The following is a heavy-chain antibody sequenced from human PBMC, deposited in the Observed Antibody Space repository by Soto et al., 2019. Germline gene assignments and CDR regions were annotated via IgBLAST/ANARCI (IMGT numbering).Heavy chain of an antibody. D-gene: IGHD3-3*01. V-gene: IGHV1-2*02. CDR1: GYTFTGYY. CDR3: ARLGYDFWSGYYVDRQYYFDY. J-gene: IGHJ4*02. CDR2: INPNSGGT. Sequence: ASVKVSCKASGYTFTGYYMHWVRQAPGRGLEWMGWINPNSGGTNYAQKFQGRVTMTRDTSISTAYMELNRLRSDDTAVYYCARLGYDFWSGYYVDRQYYFDYWGQGTLVTVSS.